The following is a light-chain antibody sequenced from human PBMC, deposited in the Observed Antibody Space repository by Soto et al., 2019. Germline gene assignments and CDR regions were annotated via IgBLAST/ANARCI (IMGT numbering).Light chain of an antibody. CDR3: SSYTSSIVV. Sequence: QSALTQPASVSGSPGQSITISCTGTSSVVGGYNYVSWYQQHPGKAPKLMIYEVSNRPSGVSNRFSGSKSGNTASLTISGLQAEDEADYYCSSYTSSIVVFGGGTKVTVL. J-gene: IGLJ2*01. V-gene: IGLV2-14*01. CDR1: SSVVGGYNY. CDR2: EVS.